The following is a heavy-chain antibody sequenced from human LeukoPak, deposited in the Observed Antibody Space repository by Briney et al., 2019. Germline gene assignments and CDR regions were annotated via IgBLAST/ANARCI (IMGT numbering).Heavy chain of an antibody. Sequence: KPSQTLSLTCTVSGGSINSGGYYWSWIRQHPGKGLEWIAYISSSGSTIYYADSMEGRFTISRDNAKNSLYLQMNSLRAEDTAIYYCARDSPVRNDGWPLFDYWGQGTLVTVSS. D-gene: IGHD1-1*01. J-gene: IGHJ4*02. V-gene: IGHV3-11*01. CDR2: ISSSGSTI. CDR1: GGSINSGGYY. CDR3: ARDSPVRNDGWPLFDY.